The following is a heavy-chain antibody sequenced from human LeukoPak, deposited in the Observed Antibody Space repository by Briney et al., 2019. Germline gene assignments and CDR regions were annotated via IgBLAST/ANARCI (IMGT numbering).Heavy chain of an antibody. V-gene: IGHV3-7*01. J-gene: IGHJ6*03. D-gene: IGHD6-13*01. CDR2: IKQDGSDK. CDR3: AKRGESSSSWYRVAAGYYYYYMDV. Sequence: GRSLRLSCAASGFTFNTYWMSWVRQAPGKGLEWVANIKQDGSDKYYVDSVKGRFTISRDNAKNSLYLQMNSLRAEDTAVYYCAKRGESSSSWYRVAAGYYYYYMDVWGKGTTVTVSS. CDR1: GFTFNTYW.